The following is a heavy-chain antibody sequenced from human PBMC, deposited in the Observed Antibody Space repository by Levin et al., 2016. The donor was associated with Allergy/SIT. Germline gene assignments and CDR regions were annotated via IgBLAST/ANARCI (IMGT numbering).Heavy chain of an antibody. D-gene: IGHD4-17*01. Sequence: WIRQPPGKALEWLAHIFSNDEKSYSTSLKSRLTISKDTSKSQVVLTMTNMDPVDTATYYCARIDYGVVWYFDLWGRGTLVTVSS. V-gene: IGHV2-26*01. CDR2: IFSNDEK. J-gene: IGHJ2*01. CDR3: ARIDYGVVWYFDL.